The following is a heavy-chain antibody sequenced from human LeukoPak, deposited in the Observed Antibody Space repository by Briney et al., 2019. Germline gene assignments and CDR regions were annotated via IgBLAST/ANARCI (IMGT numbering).Heavy chain of an antibody. Sequence: PGRSLRLSCAASGLTFDDYAMHWVRQFPGKGLEWVSGISRNSGTKGYGDSVKGRFTISRDNAKNSLYLQMSSLRAEDTALYYCAKDAHYGDYTGVFDIWGRGTMVTVSS. CDR2: ISRNSGTK. J-gene: IGHJ3*02. D-gene: IGHD4-17*01. CDR3: AKDAHYGDYTGVFDI. V-gene: IGHV3-9*01. CDR1: GLTFDDYA.